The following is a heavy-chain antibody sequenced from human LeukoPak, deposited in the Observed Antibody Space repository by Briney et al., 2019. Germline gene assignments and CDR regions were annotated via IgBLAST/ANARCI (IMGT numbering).Heavy chain of an antibody. D-gene: IGHD3-22*01. CDR2: IYHSGST. J-gene: IGHJ3*02. CDR3: ARAGYYYDVAALDI. CDR1: GGSISSGGYS. V-gene: IGHV4-30-2*01. Sequence: SETLSLTCAVSGGSISSGGYSWSWLRQPPGKGLEWIGYIYHSGSTYYNPSLKSRVTISVDRSKNQFSLKLSSVTAADTAVYYCARAGYYYDVAALDIWGQGTMVTVSS.